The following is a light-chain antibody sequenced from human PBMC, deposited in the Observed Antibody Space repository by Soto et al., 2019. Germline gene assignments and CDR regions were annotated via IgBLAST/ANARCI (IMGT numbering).Light chain of an antibody. J-gene: IGKJ5*01. Sequence: DVQMTQSPSSLSASVGDRVTITCRASQSISSHLNWYQQKPGKAPNLLMYTASNLQSGVPSRFSGSGSGTDFTLTISSLQPEDFATYYCQQSYSTPISFGQGTRLAI. V-gene: IGKV1-39*01. CDR1: QSISSH. CDR3: QQSYSTPIS. CDR2: TAS.